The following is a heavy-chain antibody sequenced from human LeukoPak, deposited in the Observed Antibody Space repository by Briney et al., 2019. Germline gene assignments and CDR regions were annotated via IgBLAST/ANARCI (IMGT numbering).Heavy chain of an antibody. V-gene: IGHV3-7*01. Sequence: HAGGSLRLSCSASGFTFSRFWMSWVRQAPGKGLEYVALIKQGGSEIFHMDSVKGRFTISRDDATNSLYLQMNNLRVEDTALYYCARDRESESDSEGDYWGQGTLVTVSS. J-gene: IGHJ4*02. D-gene: IGHD4-11*01. CDR2: IKQGGSEI. CDR3: ARDRESESDSEGDY. CDR1: GFTFSRFW.